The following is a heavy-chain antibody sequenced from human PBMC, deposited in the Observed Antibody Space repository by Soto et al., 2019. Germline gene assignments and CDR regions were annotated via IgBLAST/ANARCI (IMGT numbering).Heavy chain of an antibody. Sequence: QVQLVQSGAEVKKPGSSVKVSCKASGGTFSSYAISWVRQAPGQGPEWMGGIIPIFGTANYPHKFQGRVTITADESTSTAYMELSSLRSEDTAVYYCAREGAGSSWAGYYFDYWGQGTLVTVSS. CDR2: IIPIFGTA. V-gene: IGHV1-69*01. CDR3: AREGAGSSWAGYYFDY. J-gene: IGHJ4*02. CDR1: GGTFSSYA. D-gene: IGHD6-13*01.